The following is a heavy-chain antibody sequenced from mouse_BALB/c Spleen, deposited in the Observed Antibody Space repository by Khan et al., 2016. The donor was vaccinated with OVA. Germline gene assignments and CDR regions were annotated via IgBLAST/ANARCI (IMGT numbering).Heavy chain of an antibody. D-gene: IGHD2-4*01. Sequence: QVQLQQPGPGLVQPSQSLSITCTVSGFSLTTYGVHWVRQSPGKGLEWLGVIWRGGSTDYNAPFISRLSISKDSSKSQVFFKMNSLQVNDTAIYYCARNYDYDEGLAYWGQGTLVTVSA. V-gene: IGHV2-2*02. CDR1: GFSLTTYG. CDR3: ARNYDYDEGLAY. CDR2: IWRGGST. J-gene: IGHJ3*01.